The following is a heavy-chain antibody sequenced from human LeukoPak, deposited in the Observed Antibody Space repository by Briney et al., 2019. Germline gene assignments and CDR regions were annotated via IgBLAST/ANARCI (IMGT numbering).Heavy chain of an antibody. CDR2: VYYTGST. Sequence: PSETLSLTCTVSGDTVTSGTFYWARLRQPPGKGLEWIATVYYTGSTYYNPSLKSRATITINTSKNQFSLKLRSVDAPDTAHYYGRRHSGSGSLSRPFDPWGQGTLVTVSS. CDR1: GDTVTSGTFY. V-gene: IGHV4-39*01. CDR3: RRHSGSGSLSRPFDP. J-gene: IGHJ5*02. D-gene: IGHD3-10*01.